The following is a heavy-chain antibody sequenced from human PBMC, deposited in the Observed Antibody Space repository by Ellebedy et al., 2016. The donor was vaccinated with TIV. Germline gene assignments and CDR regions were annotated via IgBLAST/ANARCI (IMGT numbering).Heavy chain of an antibody. CDR2: IKQDGSEQ. J-gene: IGHJ4*02. Sequence: GGSLRLXXAASGFTFSSYWMGWVRQAPGKGLEWVANIKQDGSEQYYVDSVKGRFTISRDNAKNSLFLQMNSLRAEDTAVYYCARDKLQNAVAGSNFDYWGQGALVTVSS. V-gene: IGHV3-7*01. CDR1: GFTFSSYW. D-gene: IGHD6-19*01. CDR3: ARDKLQNAVAGSNFDY.